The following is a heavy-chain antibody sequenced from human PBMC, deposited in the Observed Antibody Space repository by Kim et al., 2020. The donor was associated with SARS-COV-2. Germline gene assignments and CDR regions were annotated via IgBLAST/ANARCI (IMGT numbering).Heavy chain of an antibody. CDR1: GGSISSSSYY. CDR2: IYYSGST. J-gene: IGHJ2*01. D-gene: IGHD5-12*01. CDR3: ARHEAADVEMATKSWPYWYFDL. Sequence: SETLSLTCTVSGGSISSSSYYWGWIRQPPGKGLEWIGSIYYSGSTYYNPSLKSRVTISVDTSKNQFSLKLSSVTAADTAVYYCARHEAADVEMATKSWPYWYFDLWGRGTLVTVSS. V-gene: IGHV4-39*01.